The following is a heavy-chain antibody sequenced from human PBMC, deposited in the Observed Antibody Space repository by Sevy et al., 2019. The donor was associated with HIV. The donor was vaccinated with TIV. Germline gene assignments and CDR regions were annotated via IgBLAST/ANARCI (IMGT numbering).Heavy chain of an antibody. CDR3: ARSVAANYMDV. CDR2: IHHSGNS. CDR1: GVSISSDY. D-gene: IGHD1-26*01. J-gene: IGHJ6*03. Sequence: SETLSLTCRVSGVSISSDYWSWIRQPPGKEPEWIVYIHHSGNSNYKTSLKSRVTMSVDTSKNQFSLNLRSVSAADTAVYYCARSVAANYMDVWGKGTTVTVSS. V-gene: IGHV4-59*01.